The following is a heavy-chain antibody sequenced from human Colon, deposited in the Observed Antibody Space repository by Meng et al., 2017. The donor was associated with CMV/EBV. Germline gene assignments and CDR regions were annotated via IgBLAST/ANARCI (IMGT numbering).Heavy chain of an antibody. D-gene: IGHD2/OR15-2a*01. V-gene: IGHV4-61*01. Sequence: SETLSLTCTVSGGSVSSDNYHWNWIRQPPGKGLEWIGQTVYGGGTNYNPSLESRLTISIDTSKNQFSLNLNSVTAADTAVYYCAGLIVGNGGRGHWGQGTLVTVSS. CDR2: TVYGGGT. J-gene: IGHJ4*02. CDR1: GGSVSSDNYH. CDR3: AGLIVGNGGRGH.